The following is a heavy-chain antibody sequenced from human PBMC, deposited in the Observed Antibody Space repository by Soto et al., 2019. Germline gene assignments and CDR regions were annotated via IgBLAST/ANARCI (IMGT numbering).Heavy chain of an antibody. Sequence: EVQLLESGGTLVQPGGSLRLSCAASGFTFSSYGMSWVRQAPGKGLEWVSSISGTGSRTYYADSVQGRFTFSRDNSKNTMYLLMISLRAEDTAVYYCSKASMAASVYFYFDYWGQGTLVTVSS. V-gene: IGHV3-23*01. CDR1: GFTFSSYG. J-gene: IGHJ4*02. D-gene: IGHD3-22*01. CDR2: ISGTGSRT. CDR3: SKASMAASVYFYFDY.